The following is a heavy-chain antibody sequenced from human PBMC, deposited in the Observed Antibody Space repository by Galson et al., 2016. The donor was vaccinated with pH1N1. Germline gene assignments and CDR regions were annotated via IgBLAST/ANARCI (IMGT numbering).Heavy chain of an antibody. D-gene: IGHD3-10*01. CDR3: ARDRVALTGIFDY. CDR1: GGSISSSIYY. CDR2: LYTSGST. V-gene: IGHV4-61*02. J-gene: IGHJ4*02. Sequence: TLSLTCTVSGGSISSSIYYWNWIRQPAGEGLEWIGRLYTSGSTTYNPSLKSRVTMSVDTSKNPFSLRLTSVTAADTAVYYCARDRVALTGIFDYWGQGTLVTVSS.